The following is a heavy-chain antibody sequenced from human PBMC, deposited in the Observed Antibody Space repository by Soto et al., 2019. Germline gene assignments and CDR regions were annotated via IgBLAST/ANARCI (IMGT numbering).Heavy chain of an antibody. CDR1: GDSVSSNSAA. D-gene: IGHD3-22*01. CDR2: TYYRSKWYN. CDR3: ARELVATYYYDSSGFPLDY. J-gene: IGHJ4*02. V-gene: IGHV6-1*01. Sequence: SQTLSLTCAISGDSVSSNSAAWNWIRQSPSRGLEWLGRTYYRSKWYNDYAVSVKSRITINPDTSKNQFSLQLNSVTPEDTAVYYCARELVATYYYDSSGFPLDYWGQGTLVTVSS.